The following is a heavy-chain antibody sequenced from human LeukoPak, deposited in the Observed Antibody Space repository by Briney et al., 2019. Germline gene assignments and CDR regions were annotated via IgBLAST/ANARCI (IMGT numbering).Heavy chain of an antibody. D-gene: IGHD5-18*01. V-gene: IGHV4-34*01. CDR2: INHSGST. CDR3: ARMGYSYGQDY. CDR1: GGSFSGYY. Sequence: SETLSLTCAAYGGSFSGYYWSWIRQPPGKGLEWIGEINHSGSTNYNPSLKSRVTISVDTSKNQFSLKLSSVTAADTAVYYCARMGYSYGQDYWGQGTLVTVSS. J-gene: IGHJ4*02.